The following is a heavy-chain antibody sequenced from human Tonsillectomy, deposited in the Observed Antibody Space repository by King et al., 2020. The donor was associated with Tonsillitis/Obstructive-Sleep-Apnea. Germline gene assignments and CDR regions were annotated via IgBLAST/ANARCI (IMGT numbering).Heavy chain of an antibody. V-gene: IGHV3-15*01. CDR2: IKSKTDGGTT. D-gene: IGHD4-23*01. CDR3: TTDRRW. J-gene: IGHJ4*02. Sequence: QLVQSGGGLVKPGESLRLSCAASGFTFSNAWMSWVRQAPGKGLEWVGLIKSKTDGGTTDYAAPVKGRFTISRDDSKNTLYLQMNSLKTEDTAVYYCTTDRRWWGQGTLVTVSS. CDR1: GFTFSNAW.